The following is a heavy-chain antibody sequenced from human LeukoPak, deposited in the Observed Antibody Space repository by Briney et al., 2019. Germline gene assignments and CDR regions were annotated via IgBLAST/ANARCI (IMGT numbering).Heavy chain of an antibody. D-gene: IGHD3-22*01. CDR2: MYNSGST. CDR1: GGSISGYY. J-gene: IGHJ4*02. V-gene: IGHV4-59*01. CDR3: ARDRWGSSGHFDY. Sequence: PSETLSLTCIVSGGSISGYYWSWIRQPPGKGLEWIGYMYNSGSTNYNPSLESRVTISVDTSNNQFSLKLSAVTAADTAVHYCARDRWGSSGHFDYWGQGTLVTVSS.